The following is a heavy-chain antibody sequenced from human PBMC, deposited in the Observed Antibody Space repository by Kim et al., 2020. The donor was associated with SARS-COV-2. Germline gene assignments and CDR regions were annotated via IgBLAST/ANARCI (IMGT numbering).Heavy chain of an antibody. CDR3: AKLPMHYCSGGSCYSDGADY. CDR1: GFTFSSYA. D-gene: IGHD2-15*01. J-gene: IGHJ4*02. Sequence: GGSLRLSCAASGFTFSSYAMSWVRQAPGKGLEWVSVIYSGGSSTYYADSVKGRFTISRDNSKNTLYLQMNSLRAEDTAVYYCAKLPMHYCSGGSCYSDGADYWGQGTLVTVSS. CDR2: IYSGGSST. V-gene: IGHV3-23*03.